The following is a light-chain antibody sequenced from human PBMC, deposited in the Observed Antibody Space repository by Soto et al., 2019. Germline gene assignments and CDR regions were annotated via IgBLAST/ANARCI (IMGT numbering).Light chain of an antibody. CDR1: QSVNGDY. CDR3: QQYGSSPIT. J-gene: IGKJ5*01. V-gene: IGKV3-20*01. Sequence: EIVLTQSPGTLSLSSGEGATLSCRASQSVNGDYLAWYQQKPGQAPRLLIYGASSRATGIPVRFSGSGSGTDFTLIISRLEPEDFAVYYCQQYGSSPITFGQGTRLDIK. CDR2: GAS.